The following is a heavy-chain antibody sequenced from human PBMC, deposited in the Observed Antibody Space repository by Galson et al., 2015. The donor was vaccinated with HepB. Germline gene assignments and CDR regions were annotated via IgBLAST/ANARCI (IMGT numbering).Heavy chain of an antibody. Sequence: SVKVSCKASGSTFSSYAISWVRQAPGQGLEWMGGIIPIFGTANYAQKFQGRVTITADESTSTAYMELSSLRSEDTAVYYCARAGKSTLLSALPNMDVWGKGTTVTVSS. V-gene: IGHV1-69*13. D-gene: IGHD2/OR15-2a*01. J-gene: IGHJ6*03. CDR3: ARAGKSTLLSALPNMDV. CDR1: GSTFSSYA. CDR2: IIPIFGTA.